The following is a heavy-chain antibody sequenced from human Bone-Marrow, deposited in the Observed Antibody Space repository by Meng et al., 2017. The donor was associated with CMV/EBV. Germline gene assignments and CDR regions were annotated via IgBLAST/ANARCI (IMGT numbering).Heavy chain of an antibody. D-gene: IGHD2-2*01. J-gene: IGHJ4*02. V-gene: IGHV1-46*01. Sequence: ASVKVSCKASGYTFTGYYMHWVRQAPGQGLEWMGWINPNSGSTSYAQKFQGRVTMTRDTSTSTVYMELSSLRSEDTAVYYCARVCSSTSCSFDYWGQGTLVTVSS. CDR2: INPNSGST. CDR1: GYTFTGYY. CDR3: ARVCSSTSCSFDY.